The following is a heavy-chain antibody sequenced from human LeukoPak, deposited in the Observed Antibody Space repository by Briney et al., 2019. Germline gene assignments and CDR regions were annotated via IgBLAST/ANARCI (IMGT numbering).Heavy chain of an antibody. CDR2: INAGNGNT. CDR3: ARVSGYSSG. Sequence: ASVKVSCKASGYTFTNYAIYWVRQAPGQRLEWMGWINAGNGNTKYSQKFQDRVTITRDTSASTAYMELSSLRSEDTAVYYCARVSGYSSGWGQGTLVTVSS. CDR1: GYTFTNYA. J-gene: IGHJ4*02. V-gene: IGHV1-3*01. D-gene: IGHD6-19*01.